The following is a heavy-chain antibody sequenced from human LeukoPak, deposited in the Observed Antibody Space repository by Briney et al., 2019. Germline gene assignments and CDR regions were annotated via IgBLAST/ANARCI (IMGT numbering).Heavy chain of an antibody. CDR3: ARVAAGPGGSYHLLHYFDY. J-gene: IGHJ4*02. D-gene: IGHD1-26*01. Sequence: SETLSLTCTVSGGSVSSGSYYWSWIRQPPGKGLEWIGYIYYSGSTNYNPSLKSRVTISVDTSKNQFSLKLSSVTAADTAVYYCARVAAGPGGSYHLLHYFDYWGQGTLVTVSS. CDR1: GGSVSSGSYY. V-gene: IGHV4-61*01. CDR2: IYYSGST.